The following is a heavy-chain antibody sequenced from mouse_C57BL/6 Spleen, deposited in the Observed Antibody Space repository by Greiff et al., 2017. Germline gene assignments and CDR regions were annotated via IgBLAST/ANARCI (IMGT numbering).Heavy chain of an antibody. CDR3: ARQGTGTGYFDV. J-gene: IGHJ1*03. V-gene: IGHV5-6*01. CDR2: ISSGGSST. D-gene: IGHD4-1*01. CDR1: GFTFSSYG. Sequence: EVNVVESGGDLVKPGGSLKLSCAASGFTFSSYGMSWVRQTPDKRLEWVATISSGGSSTYYPDSVKGRFTISRDNAKNTLYLQMSSLKSEDTAMYYCARQGTGTGYFDVWGTGTTVTVSS.